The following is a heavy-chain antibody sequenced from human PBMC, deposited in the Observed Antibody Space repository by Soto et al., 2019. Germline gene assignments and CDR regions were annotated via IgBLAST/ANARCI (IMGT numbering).Heavy chain of an antibody. D-gene: IGHD5-12*01. CDR1: GGTFSSYT. CDR3: ARGNHRWLQLWYFDL. J-gene: IGHJ2*01. CDR2: IIPIFGTA. Sequence: QVQLVQSGAEVKKPGSSVTVSCKASGGTFSSYTISWVRQAPGQGLEWMGGIIPIFGTANYAQKFQGRVTITADESTSTAYMELRSLRSEDTDVYYCARGNHRWLQLWYFDLWGRGTLVTVSS. V-gene: IGHV1-69*12.